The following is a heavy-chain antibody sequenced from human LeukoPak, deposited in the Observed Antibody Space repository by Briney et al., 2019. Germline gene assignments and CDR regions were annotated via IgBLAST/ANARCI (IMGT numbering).Heavy chain of an antibody. CDR2: INHSGST. CDR3: ARHAYGSGSYYSRYYYYYGMDV. D-gene: IGHD3-10*01. J-gene: IGHJ6*02. CDR1: GGSFSGYY. Sequence: SETLSLTCAVYGGSFSGYYWSWIRQPPGKGLEWIGEINHSGSTNYNPSLKSRVTISVDTSKNQFPLKLSSVTAADTAVYYCARHAYGSGSYYSRYYYYYGMDVWGQGTTVTVSS. V-gene: IGHV4-34*01.